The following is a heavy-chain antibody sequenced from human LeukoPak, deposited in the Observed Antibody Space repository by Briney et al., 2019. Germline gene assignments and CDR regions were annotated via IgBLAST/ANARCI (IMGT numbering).Heavy chain of an antibody. CDR1: GFTFSSYS. CDR2: ISSSSSYI. Sequence: GGSLRLSCAASGFTFSSYSMNWVRQAPGKGLEWVSSISSSSSYIYYADSVKGRFTISRDNAKNSLYLQMNSLRAEDTAVYYCAKDQRGYGGTFFDYWGQGILATVSS. J-gene: IGHJ4*02. V-gene: IGHV3-21*04. D-gene: IGHD5-12*01. CDR3: AKDQRGYGGTFFDY.